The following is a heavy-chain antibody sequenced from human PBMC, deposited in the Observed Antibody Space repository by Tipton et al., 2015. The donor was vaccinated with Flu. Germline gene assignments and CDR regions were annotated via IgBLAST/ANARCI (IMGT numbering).Heavy chain of an antibody. CDR1: GFTFSGYG. CDR3: VKDGWDTSGWYPFDY. J-gene: IGHJ4*02. CDR2: IRHDESDK. V-gene: IGHV3-30*02. Sequence: SLRLSCAPSGFTFSGYGMHWVRQAPGKGLEWVAFIRHDESDKYYADSVKGRFTISRDNSKNALYLLISSLRPEDTAVCYCVKDGWDTSGWYPFDYWGQGTLVTVSA. D-gene: IGHD6-19*01.